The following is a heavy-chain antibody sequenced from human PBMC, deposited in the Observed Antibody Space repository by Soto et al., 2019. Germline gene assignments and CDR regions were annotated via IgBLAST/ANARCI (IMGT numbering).Heavy chain of an antibody. V-gene: IGHV3-21*01. Sequence: GGSLRLSCAASGFTFSSYSMNWVRQAPGKGLEWVSSISSSSSYIYYSDSMKGRFTISRDNAKNSLYLQMNSLRAEDTAVYYCARVSTIGTYGMDVWGQGTTVTVS. CDR2: ISSSSSYI. D-gene: IGHD5-12*01. CDR1: GFTFSSYS. J-gene: IGHJ6*02. CDR3: ARVSTIGTYGMDV.